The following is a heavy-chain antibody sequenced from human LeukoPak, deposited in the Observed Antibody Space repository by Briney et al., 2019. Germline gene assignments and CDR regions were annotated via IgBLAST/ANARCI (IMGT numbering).Heavy chain of an antibody. CDR3: AKSVVVIVPHEFDH. V-gene: IGHV3-23*01. D-gene: IGHD3-3*01. CDR1: GFTFSSYV. CDR2: ISGSGGST. J-gene: IGHJ4*02. Sequence: GGSLRLSCAASGFTFSSYVMSWVRQAPGRGLEWVSAISGSGGSTYYADSVKGRFTISRDNSKNTLYLQMNSLRAEDTAVYYCAKSVVVIVPHEFDHWGQGTLVTVSS.